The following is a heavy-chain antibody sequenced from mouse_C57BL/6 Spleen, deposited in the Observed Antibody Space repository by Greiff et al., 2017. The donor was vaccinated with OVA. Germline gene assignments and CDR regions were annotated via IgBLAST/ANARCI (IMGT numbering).Heavy chain of an antibody. Sequence: EVKLVESGPELVKPGASVKISCKASGYSFTGYYMNWVKQSPEKSLEWIGEINPSTGGTTYNQKFKAKATLTVDKSSSTAYMQLKSLTSEDSAVYYCARSWDAFDYWGQGTTLAVSS. CDR1: GYSFTGYY. V-gene: IGHV1-42*01. D-gene: IGHD4-1*01. J-gene: IGHJ2*01. CDR2: INPSTGGT. CDR3: ARSWDAFDY.